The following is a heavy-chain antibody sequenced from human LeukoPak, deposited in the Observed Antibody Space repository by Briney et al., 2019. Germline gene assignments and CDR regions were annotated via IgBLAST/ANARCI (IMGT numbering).Heavy chain of an antibody. V-gene: IGHV3-21*04. CDR3: AKEAVTKFYFDY. D-gene: IGHD4-17*01. CDR2: ISSSSSYI. Sequence: GGSLRLSCAASGFTFSSYSMNWVRQAPGKGLEWVSSISSSSSYIYYADSVKGRFTISRDNSKNTLYLQMNSLRAEDTAVYYCAKEAVTKFYFDYWGQGTLVTVSS. J-gene: IGHJ4*02. CDR1: GFTFSSYS.